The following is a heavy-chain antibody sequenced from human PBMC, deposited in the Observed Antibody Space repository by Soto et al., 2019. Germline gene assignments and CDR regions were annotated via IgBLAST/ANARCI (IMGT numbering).Heavy chain of an antibody. V-gene: IGHV3-23*01. D-gene: IGHD4-17*01. J-gene: IGHJ4*02. CDR1: GFSFSTHT. CDR2: IGATGDAT. CDR3: AIVRGLRKF. Sequence: EVPLLESGGGLVQPGGSLRLSCAASGFSFSTHTLSWVRQAPGKGLVWLSSIGATGDATYYADSVKGRFTISRDNSEDTVSLQMNSLRVDDKAVYYCAIVRGLRKFWGQGTLVTVSS.